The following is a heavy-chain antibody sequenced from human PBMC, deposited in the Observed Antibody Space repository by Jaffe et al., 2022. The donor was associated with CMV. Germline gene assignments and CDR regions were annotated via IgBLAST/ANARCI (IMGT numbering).Heavy chain of an antibody. V-gene: IGHV3-33*01. CDR1: GFTFSSYG. D-gene: IGHD3-22*01. CDR2: IWYDGSNK. Sequence: QVQLVESGGGVVQPGRSLRLSCAASGFTFSSYGMHWVRQAPGKGLEWVAVIWYDGSNKYYADSVKGRFTISRDNSKNTLYLQMNSLRAEDTAVYYCAREDSRGWMRYFDYWGQGTLVTVSS. CDR3: AREDSRGWMRYFDY. J-gene: IGHJ4*02.